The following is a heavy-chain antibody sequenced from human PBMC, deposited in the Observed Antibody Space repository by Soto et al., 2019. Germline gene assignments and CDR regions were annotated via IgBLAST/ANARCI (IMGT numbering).Heavy chain of an antibody. D-gene: IGHD3-9*01. V-gene: IGHV3-7*01. CDR1: GFTFSSYW. CDR2: IKQDGSEK. J-gene: IGHJ4*02. Sequence: PGGSLRLSCAASGFTFSSYWMSWVRQAPGKGLEWVANIKQDGSEKYYVDSVKGRFTISRDNAKNSLYLQMNSLRAEDTAVYYCARGYDILTGYYNEPYYFDYWGQGTLVTVSS. CDR3: ARGYDILTGYYNEPYYFDY.